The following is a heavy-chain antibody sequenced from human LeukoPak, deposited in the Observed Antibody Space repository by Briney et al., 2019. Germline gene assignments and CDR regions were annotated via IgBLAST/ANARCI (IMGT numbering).Heavy chain of an antibody. Sequence: SETLSLTCTVSGGSISRYYWSWIRQPPGKGLEWMGRIYYSESTDYNQSLKTRVTISVDTSKNQFSLKLSSVTAADTAVYYCARDVVVVPAARGFFDYWGQGTLVTASS. J-gene: IGHJ4*02. CDR3: ARDVVVVPAARGFFDY. D-gene: IGHD2-2*01. CDR1: GGSISRYY. V-gene: IGHV4-59*12. CDR2: IYYSEST.